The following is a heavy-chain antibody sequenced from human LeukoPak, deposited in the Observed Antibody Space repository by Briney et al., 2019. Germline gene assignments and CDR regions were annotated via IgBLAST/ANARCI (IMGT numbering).Heavy chain of an antibody. CDR3: ARVPYCSGGSCLLRGYYFDY. CDR2: VIPIFGTA. D-gene: IGHD2-15*01. Sequence: SVKVSCKASGGTFSSYAISWVRQAPGQGLEWMGGVIPIFGTANYAQEFQGRVTITADESTSTAYMELSSLRSEDTAVYSCARVPYCSGGSCLLRGYYFDYWGQGTLVTVSS. CDR1: GGTFSSYA. V-gene: IGHV1-69*01. J-gene: IGHJ4*02.